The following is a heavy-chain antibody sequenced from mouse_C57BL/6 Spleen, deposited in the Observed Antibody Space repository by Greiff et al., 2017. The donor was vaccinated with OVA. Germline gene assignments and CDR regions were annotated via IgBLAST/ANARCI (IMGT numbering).Heavy chain of an antibody. CDR1: GYTFTDYN. J-gene: IGHJ1*03. CDR3: AIDYGYDDGYWYFDV. D-gene: IGHD2-2*01. Sequence: EVQLQQSGPELVKPGASVKMSCKASGYTFTDYNMHWVKQSHGKSLEWIGYINPNNGGTSYNQKFKGKATLTVNKSSSTAYMELRSLTSEDSAVYYCAIDYGYDDGYWYFDVWGTGTTVTVSS. V-gene: IGHV1-22*01. CDR2: INPNNGGT.